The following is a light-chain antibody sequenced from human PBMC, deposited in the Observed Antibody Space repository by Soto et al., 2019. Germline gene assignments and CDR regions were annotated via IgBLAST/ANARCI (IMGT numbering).Light chain of an antibody. J-gene: IGKJ1*01. CDR3: QQRDNWPWT. CDR1: QSVRSN. Sequence: EIVLTQSPATLSLSPGERATLSCRASQSVRSNLAWYQHKPGQAPRLLIYDVSNRATGIPGRFSGSGFGTEFTLTISNVEPEDFAVYYCQQRDNWPWTFGQGAKVEIE. V-gene: IGKV3-11*01. CDR2: DVS.